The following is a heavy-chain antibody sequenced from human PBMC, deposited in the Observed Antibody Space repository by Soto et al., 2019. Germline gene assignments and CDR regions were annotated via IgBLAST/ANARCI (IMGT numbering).Heavy chain of an antibody. V-gene: IGHV1-69*02. CDR2: VNPILSMS. CDR1: GDTFNFYS. D-gene: IGHD3-10*01. CDR3: ASNYGSGYRAFAS. J-gene: IGHJ4*02. Sequence: QVQLVQSGAEVKSAGSSMKVSCKASGDTFNFYSINWVRQAPGLGLEWVGRVNPILSMSNYAQRFQGRVTMTADKSTGTAYMELRSLRSEDTAIYYCASNYGSGYRAFASWGQGALVTVSS.